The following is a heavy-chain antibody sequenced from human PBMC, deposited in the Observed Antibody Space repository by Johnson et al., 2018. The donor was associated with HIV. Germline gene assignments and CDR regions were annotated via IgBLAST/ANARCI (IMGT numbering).Heavy chain of an antibody. CDR1: GFTVSSNY. J-gene: IGHJ3*02. D-gene: IGHD2-2*01. CDR3: ARGIQPDAFDI. V-gene: IGHV3-53*01. CDR2: IYSGGST. Sequence: QLVESGGGLIQPGGSLRLSCAASGFTVSSNYMSWVRQAPGKGLVWVSIIYSGGSTYYADSVKGRFTISRDNSKNTLYVQMNSLRAEDTAVYYCARGIQPDAFDIWGQGTMVTVSS.